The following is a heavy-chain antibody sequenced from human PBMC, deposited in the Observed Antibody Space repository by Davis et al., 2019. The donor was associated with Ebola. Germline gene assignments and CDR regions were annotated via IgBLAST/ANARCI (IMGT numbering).Heavy chain of an antibody. V-gene: IGHV1-69*04. CDR2: IIPIIDFA. D-gene: IGHD3-22*01. CDR3: ARDKYYFDNSGYYWLDN. J-gene: IGHJ4*02. Sequence: AASVKVSCKASGWSLSNYAISWVRQAPGQGLEWMGRIIPIIDFANYAQTFEGRVTLTADKSTSTAYMELSSLTSEDTAVYYCARDKYYFDNSGYYWLDNWGQGALVTVSS. CDR1: GWSLSNYA.